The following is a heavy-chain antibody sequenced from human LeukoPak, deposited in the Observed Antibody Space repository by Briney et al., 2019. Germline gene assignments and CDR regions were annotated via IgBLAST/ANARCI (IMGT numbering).Heavy chain of an antibody. Sequence: SQTLSLTCTVSGGSISSGGYYWSWIRQHPGKGLEWIGYIYYSGSTYYNPSLKSRVTISVDTSKNQFSLKLSSVAAADTAVYYCARGGYCSSTSCYTGVSSRYFQHWGQGTLVTVSS. J-gene: IGHJ1*01. CDR1: GGSISSGGYY. CDR3: ARGGYCSSTSCYTGVSSRYFQH. CDR2: IYYSGST. V-gene: IGHV4-31*03. D-gene: IGHD2-2*02.